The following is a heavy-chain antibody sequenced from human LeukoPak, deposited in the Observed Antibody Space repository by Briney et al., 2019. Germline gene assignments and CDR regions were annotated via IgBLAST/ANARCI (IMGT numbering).Heavy chain of an antibody. CDR3: ARSLLPRRYYFDY. Sequence: SQTLSLTCAISGDSFSSNSAAWNWVRQPPSRGLEWLGRTYYRSKWYNDYAVSVKSRITINPDTSKNQFSLQLNSVTPEDTAVYYCARSLLPRRYYFDYWGQGTLVTVSS. J-gene: IGHJ4*02. V-gene: IGHV6-1*01. CDR2: TYYRSKWYN. CDR1: GDSFSSNSAA. D-gene: IGHD2/OR15-2a*01.